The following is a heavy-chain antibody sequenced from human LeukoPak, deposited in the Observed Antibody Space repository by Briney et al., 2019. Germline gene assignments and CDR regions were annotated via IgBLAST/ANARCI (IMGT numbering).Heavy chain of an antibody. Sequence: GGSLRLSCAASGFTFSSYAMSWVRQAPGKGLEWVSSISSSSSYIYYADSVKGRFTISRDNAKNSLYLQMNSLRAEDTAVYYCARVSYGGNSEVIAFDIWGQGTMVTVSS. CDR1: GFTFSSYA. D-gene: IGHD4-23*01. J-gene: IGHJ3*02. CDR2: ISSSSSYI. CDR3: ARVSYGGNSEVIAFDI. V-gene: IGHV3-21*01.